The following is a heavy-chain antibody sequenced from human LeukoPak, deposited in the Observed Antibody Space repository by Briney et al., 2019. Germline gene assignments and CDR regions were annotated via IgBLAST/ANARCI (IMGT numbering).Heavy chain of an antibody. D-gene: IGHD1-26*01. Sequence: PGGSLRLSCAVSGFTFSRNGMHWVRQAPGKGLEWVAVISSDGKEKYYADSVKCRFTISRDNSKPTLYLEMNSLRAEDTAVYYCARGGSYLSAFDIWGQGTMVTVSS. CDR3: ARGGSYLSAFDI. CDR2: ISSDGKEK. J-gene: IGHJ3*02. CDR1: GFTFSRNG. V-gene: IGHV3-30*04.